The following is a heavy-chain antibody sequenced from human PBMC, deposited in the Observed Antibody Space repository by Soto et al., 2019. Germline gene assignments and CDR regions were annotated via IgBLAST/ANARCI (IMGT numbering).Heavy chain of an antibody. CDR3: ARGWSGTTVTTEDDY. J-gene: IGHJ4*02. Sequence: EVQLVQSGAEVKKPGESLRISCKGSGYSFTSYWISWVRQMPGKGLEWMGRIDPSDSYTNYSPSFQGHVTISADKSISTAYLQWSSLKASDTAMYYCARGWSGTTVTTEDDYWGQGTLVTVSS. CDR1: GYSFTSYW. D-gene: IGHD4-17*01. CDR2: IDPSDSYT. V-gene: IGHV5-10-1*03.